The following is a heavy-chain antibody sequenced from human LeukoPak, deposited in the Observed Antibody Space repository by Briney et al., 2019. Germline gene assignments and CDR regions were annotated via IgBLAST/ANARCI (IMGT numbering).Heavy chain of an antibody. CDR1: GYTFTGYF. V-gene: IGHV1-2*02. J-gene: IGHJ4*02. CDR2: INLNSGGT. D-gene: IGHD4-23*01. CDR3: AISDYGGKSPPLDY. Sequence: ASVKVSCKASGYTFTGYFIHWVRQAPGQGLEWMGWINLNSGGTNYAQKFQGRVTMTRDTSISTAYMELSRLRSDDTAVYYCAISDYGGKSPPLDYWGQGTLVTVSS.